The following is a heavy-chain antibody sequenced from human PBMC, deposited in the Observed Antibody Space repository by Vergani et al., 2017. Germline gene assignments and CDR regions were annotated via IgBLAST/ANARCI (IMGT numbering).Heavy chain of an antibody. V-gene: IGHV1-2*02. CDR3: ARDRKVPEDRMATINWFDP. Sequence: QVQLVQSGAEVKKPGASVKVSCKASGYTFTGYYIHWVRQAPGQGLEWMGWINPNSGGTNYAQKFQGRVTMTRDTSISTAYMELSRLRSDDTAVYYCARDRKVPEDRMATINWFDPWGQGTLVTVSS. CDR1: GYTFTGYY. CDR2: INPNSGGT. D-gene: IGHD5-12*01. J-gene: IGHJ5*02.